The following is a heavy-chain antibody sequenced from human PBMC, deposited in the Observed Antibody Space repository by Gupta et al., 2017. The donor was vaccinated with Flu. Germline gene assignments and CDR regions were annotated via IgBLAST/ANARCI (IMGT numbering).Heavy chain of an antibody. Sequence: WMAWVRQAPGKGLEWVANIKEDGIERYYVDSVMGRFTISKDVTKNSLFLQMNNLRVEDTAVYYCARLGSHHFEHWGPAGLVTVPS. J-gene: IGHJ4*02. D-gene: IGHD5-12*01. CDR2: IKEDGIER. CDR1: W. CDR3: ARLGSHHFEH. V-gene: IGHV3-7*01.